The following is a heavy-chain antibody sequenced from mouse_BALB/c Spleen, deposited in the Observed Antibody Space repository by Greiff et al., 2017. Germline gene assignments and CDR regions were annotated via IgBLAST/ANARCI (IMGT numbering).Heavy chain of an antibody. D-gene: IGHD2-3*01. CDR2: ISSGGSYT. CDR3: ARGLYDGYYDWYFDV. V-gene: IGHV5-6*01. J-gene: IGHJ1*01. CDR1: GFTFSSYG. Sequence: EVMLVESGGDLVKPGGSLKLSCAASGFTFSSYGMSRVRQTPDKRLEWVATISSGGSYTYYPDSVKGRFTISRDNAKNTLYLQMSSLKSEDTAMYYCARGLYDGYYDWYFDVWGAGTTVTVSS.